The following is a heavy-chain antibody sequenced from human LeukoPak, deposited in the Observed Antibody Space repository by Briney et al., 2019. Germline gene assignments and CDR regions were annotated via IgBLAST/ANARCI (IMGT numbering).Heavy chain of an antibody. V-gene: IGHV3-30*02. Sequence: GGSLRLSCAASGFTFSSYGMHWVRQAPGKGLEWVAFIRYDGSNKYYADSVKGRFTISRDNSKNTLYLQMNSLRAEDTAVYYCAKDFLLRGSYQLGDAFDIWGQGTMVTVSS. CDR3: AKDFLLRGSYQLGDAFDI. J-gene: IGHJ3*02. D-gene: IGHD1-26*01. CDR2: IRYDGSNK. CDR1: GFTFSSYG.